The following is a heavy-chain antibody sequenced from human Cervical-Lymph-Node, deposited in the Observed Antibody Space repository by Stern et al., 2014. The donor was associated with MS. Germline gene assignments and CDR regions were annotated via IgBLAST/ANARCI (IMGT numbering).Heavy chain of an antibody. CDR3: ARPVGNGYFDF. Sequence: EVQLEESGAEVKKPGESLKISCKGSGYSFATYWIGWVRQMPGKGLEWMAIIYPGDSEIRYRPSFQGQVTISLDKSISTTYLQWSSLKASDTAMYYCARPVGNGYFDFWGQGTLVTVSS. CDR1: GYSFATYW. V-gene: IGHV5-51*03. J-gene: IGHJ4*02. D-gene: IGHD2-8*01. CDR2: IYPGDSEI.